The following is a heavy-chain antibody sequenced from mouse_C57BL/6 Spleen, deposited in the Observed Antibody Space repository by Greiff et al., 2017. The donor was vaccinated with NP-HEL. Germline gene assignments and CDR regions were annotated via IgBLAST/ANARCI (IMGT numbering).Heavy chain of an antibody. V-gene: IGHV1-42*01. J-gene: IGHJ4*01. CDR2: INPSTGGT. CDR3: ARSRSNPVYYYAMDY. Sequence: VQLKESGPELVKPGASVKISCKASGYSFTGYYMNWVKQSPEKSLEWIGEINPSTGGTTYNQKFKAKATLTVDKSSSTAYMQLKSLTSEDSAVYYCARSRSNPVYYYAMDYWGQGTSVTVSS. CDR1: GYSFTGYY. D-gene: IGHD2-5*01.